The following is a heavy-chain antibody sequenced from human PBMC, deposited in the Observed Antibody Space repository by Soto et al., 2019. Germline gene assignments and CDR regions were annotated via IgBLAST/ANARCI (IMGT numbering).Heavy chain of an antibody. Sequence: SETLSLTCTVSGGSISSYYWSWFRQSPGKRMEWIGYVHHSWGSSYNPSLQSRVAISLDTSKSQFSLKVTSVTATDTAVYYCARQGFGPLHGLVDVWGQGTTVTVSS. V-gene: IGHV4-59*08. CDR2: VHHSWGS. D-gene: IGHD3-10*01. CDR3: ARQGFGPLHGLVDV. CDR1: GGSISSYY. J-gene: IGHJ6*02.